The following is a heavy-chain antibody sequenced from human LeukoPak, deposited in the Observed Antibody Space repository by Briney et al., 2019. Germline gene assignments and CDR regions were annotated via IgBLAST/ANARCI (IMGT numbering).Heavy chain of an antibody. Sequence: SDTLSLTCTVSGGSISSYYWSWIRQPPGKGLEWIGYIYYSGSTNYNPSLKSRVTISVDTSKNQFSLKLSSVTAADTAVYYCARALLWFGDPIDYWGQGTLVTVSS. CDR3: ARALLWFGDPIDY. J-gene: IGHJ4*02. D-gene: IGHD3-10*01. CDR1: GGSISSYY. V-gene: IGHV4-59*07. CDR2: IYYSGST.